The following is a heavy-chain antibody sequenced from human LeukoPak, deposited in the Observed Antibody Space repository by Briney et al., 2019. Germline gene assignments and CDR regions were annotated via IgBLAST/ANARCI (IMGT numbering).Heavy chain of an antibody. CDR3: ARDPSSSSGGPWYFDY. V-gene: IGHV1-69*04. J-gene: IGHJ4*02. D-gene: IGHD6-6*01. CDR1: GGTFSSYA. Sequence: GASVKVSCKASGGTFSSYAISWVRQAPGQGLEWMGRIIPILGIANYAQKFQGRVTITADKSTSTAYMELSSLRSEDTAVYYCARDPSSSSGGPWYFDYWGQGTLVTVSS. CDR2: IIPILGIA.